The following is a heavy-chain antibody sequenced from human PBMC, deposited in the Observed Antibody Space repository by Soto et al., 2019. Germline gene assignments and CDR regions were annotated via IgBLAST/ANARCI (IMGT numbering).Heavy chain of an antibody. CDR2: IRAYNVNT. Sequence: QVQLLQSGAEVKKPGASVKVSCKASGYTFTSYGISWVRQAPGQGLEWMGWIRAYNVNTNYAQKLQGRVTMTTDTSTSTADMELRSLRSDDTAVYYCASTYSGSYFRAFDIWGHGTMVTVSS. D-gene: IGHD1-26*01. CDR1: GYTFTSYG. V-gene: IGHV1-18*01. J-gene: IGHJ3*02. CDR3: ASTYSGSYFRAFDI.